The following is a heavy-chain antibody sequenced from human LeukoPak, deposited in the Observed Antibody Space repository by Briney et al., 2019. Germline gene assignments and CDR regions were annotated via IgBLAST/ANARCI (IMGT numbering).Heavy chain of an antibody. Sequence: PSETLSLTCTVSRASMSSFSWSRIRQPPGKGLEWIGHIHYSGTTKYNPSLTSRITLSMDTSKSQVSLRLTSVTAADTAMYYCAASGNSWWEGFFHDWGQGTLVSVSS. CDR3: AASGNSWWEGFFHD. J-gene: IGHJ1*01. D-gene: IGHD2-8*02. V-gene: IGHV4-59*03. CDR1: RASMSSFS. CDR2: IHYSGTT.